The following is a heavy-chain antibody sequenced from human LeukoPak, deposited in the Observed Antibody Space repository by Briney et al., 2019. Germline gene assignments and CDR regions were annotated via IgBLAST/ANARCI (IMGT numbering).Heavy chain of an antibody. J-gene: IGHJ5*01. Sequence: RPSETLSLTCTVSGGSVSSGSYYWSWIRQPPGKGLEWIGYFYYSGSTNYNPSLKSRVTISVDTSKNQFSLKLSSVTAADTAVYYCARGGYSYGSWFDYWGQGTLVTVSS. D-gene: IGHD5-18*01. CDR2: FYYSGST. CDR1: GGSVSSGSYY. CDR3: ARGGYSYGSWFDY. V-gene: IGHV4-61*01.